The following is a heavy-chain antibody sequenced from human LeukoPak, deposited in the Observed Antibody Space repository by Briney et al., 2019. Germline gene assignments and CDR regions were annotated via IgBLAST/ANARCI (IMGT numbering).Heavy chain of an antibody. CDR2: IKSKTDGGTT. Sequence: AGGPLRLSCAASGFTFSNAWMSGLRKAPGKGLEWVGRIKSKTDGGTTDYAAPVKGRFTISRDDSKTTLYLQMNSLKSEDAAVYYCSAGSVATKAYFDYWGQGSLVTVSS. V-gene: IGHV3-15*01. CDR1: GFTFSNAW. D-gene: IGHD5-12*01. CDR3: SAGSVATKAYFDY. J-gene: IGHJ4*02.